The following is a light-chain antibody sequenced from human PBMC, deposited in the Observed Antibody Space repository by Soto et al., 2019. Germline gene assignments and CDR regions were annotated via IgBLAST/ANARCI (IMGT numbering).Light chain of an antibody. V-gene: IGKV3-15*01. Sequence: EIVLTQSPATLSVSPGERATLSCRASESVSSNLAWYQQRPGQAPRLVIYGASTRATGIPDRFSGGRSGTEFTLTISRLQSEDFAVYYCQQYNSWPPITFGQGTRLEIK. CDR3: QQYNSWPPIT. CDR1: ESVSSN. CDR2: GAS. J-gene: IGKJ5*01.